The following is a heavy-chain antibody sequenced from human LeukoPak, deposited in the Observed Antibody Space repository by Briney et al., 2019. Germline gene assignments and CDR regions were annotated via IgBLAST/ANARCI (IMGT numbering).Heavy chain of an antibody. CDR3: ATRANYYYGMDV. CDR1: GYTLTELS. D-gene: IGHD1-26*01. V-gene: IGHV1-24*01. CDR2: FDPEDGET. J-gene: IGHJ6*02. Sequence: ASVKVSCKVSGYTLTELSMHWVQQAPGKGLEWMGGFDPEDGETIYAQKFQGRVTMTEDTSTDTAYMELSSLRSEDTAVYYCATRANYYYGMDVWGQGTTVTVSS.